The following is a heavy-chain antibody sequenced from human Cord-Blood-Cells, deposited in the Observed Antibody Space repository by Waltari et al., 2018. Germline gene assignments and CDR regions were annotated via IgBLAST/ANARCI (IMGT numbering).Heavy chain of an antibody. J-gene: IGHJ5*02. CDR3: ARGYCSSTSCYRVNWFDP. Sequence: QVQLVQSGAEVKKPGASVKVSCKASGYTFTAYYMHWVRPAPGHGLEWMGWINPNSGGTNYAQKFQGRVTMTRDTSISTAYMELSRLRSDDTAVYYCARGYCSSTSCYRVNWFDPWGQGTLVTVSS. V-gene: IGHV1-2*02. CDR1: GYTFTAYY. CDR2: INPNSGGT. D-gene: IGHD2-2*02.